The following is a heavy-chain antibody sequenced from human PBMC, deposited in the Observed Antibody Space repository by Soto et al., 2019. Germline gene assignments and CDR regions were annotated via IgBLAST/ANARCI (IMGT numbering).Heavy chain of an antibody. CDR1: GYTFTSYG. Sequence: ASVKVSCKASGYTFTSYGISWVRQAPGQGLEWMGWISAYNGNTNYAQKLQGRVTMTTDTSTSTAYMELRSLRSDDTAVYYCARDWSSSWATVYWFYPCGQGTLVTVSA. D-gene: IGHD6-13*01. CDR2: ISAYNGNT. V-gene: IGHV1-18*01. CDR3: ARDWSSSWATVYWFYP. J-gene: IGHJ5*02.